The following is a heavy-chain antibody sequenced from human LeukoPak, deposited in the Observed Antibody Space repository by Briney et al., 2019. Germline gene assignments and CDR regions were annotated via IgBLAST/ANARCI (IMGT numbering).Heavy chain of an antibody. CDR3: ARVQWELLYPDY. V-gene: IGHV3-30-3*01. D-gene: IGHD1-26*01. CDR2: ISYDESYR. J-gene: IGHJ4*02. CDR1: GFTFSSYA. Sequence: GGSLRLSCAASGFTFSSYAMHWVRQAPGKGLEWVALISYDESYRYYVDSVKGRFTISRDNSKNTLYLQMNSLRTDDTAVYYCARVQWELLYPDYWGQGTLVAVSS.